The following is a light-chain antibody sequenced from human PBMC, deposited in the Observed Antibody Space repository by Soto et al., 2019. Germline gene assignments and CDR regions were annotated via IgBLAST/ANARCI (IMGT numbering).Light chain of an antibody. V-gene: IGKV3-11*01. CDR1: QSVSSY. CDR3: QQRSNFPT. Sequence: EIVLTQSPATLSLSPGERATLSCRASQSVSSYLAWYQQKPGQAPRLLIYDASNRATGIPARFSGSGSGTDFTLTISSPEPEDFAVYYCQQRSNFPTFGQGTRLEIK. CDR2: DAS. J-gene: IGKJ5*01.